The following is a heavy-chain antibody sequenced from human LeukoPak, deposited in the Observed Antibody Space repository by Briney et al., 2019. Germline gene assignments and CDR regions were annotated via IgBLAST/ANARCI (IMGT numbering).Heavy chain of an antibody. Sequence: SGGSLRLSCAASGFTFSTYWMSWVRQAPGKGLEWVANIKEDGSEKYYVDSVKGRFTISRDNSKNTLYLQMNSLRAEDTAVYYCAKGVSAAADDAFDIWGQGTMVTVSS. J-gene: IGHJ3*02. V-gene: IGHV3-7*05. CDR1: GFTFSTYW. CDR2: IKEDGSEK. D-gene: IGHD6-13*01. CDR3: AKGVSAAADDAFDI.